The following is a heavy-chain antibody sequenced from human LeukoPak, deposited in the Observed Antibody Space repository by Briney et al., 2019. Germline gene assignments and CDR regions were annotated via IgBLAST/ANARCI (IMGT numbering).Heavy chain of an antibody. Sequence: PSETLPLTCTVSGGSISSYYWNWIRQPPGKGLEWIGYIYYSGSTSYNPSLKSRVTISVDTSKNQFSLKLSSVTAADTAVYYCARHGYSGYDLRLPWGQGTLVTVSS. D-gene: IGHD5-12*01. CDR3: ARHGYSGYDLRLP. V-gene: IGHV4-59*08. J-gene: IGHJ5*02. CDR2: IYYSGST. CDR1: GGSISSYY.